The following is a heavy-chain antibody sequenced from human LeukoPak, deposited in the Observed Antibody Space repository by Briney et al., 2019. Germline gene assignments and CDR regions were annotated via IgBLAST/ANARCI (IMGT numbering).Heavy chain of an antibody. D-gene: IGHD5/OR15-5a*01. J-gene: IGHJ4*02. CDR3: AKPYSVHTFSYYFDF. V-gene: IGHV3-7*01. CDR2: INQDGSVI. Sequence: PGGSLRLSCAVSGVYWMSWVRQAPGKGLEWVANINQDGSVIYYVDSVKGRFTISRDNAKNSLYLQMNSLRAEDTGVYYCAKPYSVHTFSYYFDFWGQGALVTVSS. CDR1: GVYW.